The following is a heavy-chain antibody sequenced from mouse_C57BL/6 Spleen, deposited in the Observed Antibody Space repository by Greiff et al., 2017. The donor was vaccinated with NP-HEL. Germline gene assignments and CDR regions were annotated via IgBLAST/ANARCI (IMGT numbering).Heavy chain of an antibody. J-gene: IGHJ3*01. CDR3: ARRNYSNWGFAY. Sequence: QVQLKESGPELVKPGASVKISCKASGYAFSSSWMNWVKQRPGKGLEWIGRIYPGDGDTNYNGKFKGKATLTADKSSSTAYMQLSSLTSEDSAVYFCARRNYSNWGFAYWGQGTLVTVSA. CDR2: IYPGDGDT. V-gene: IGHV1-82*01. D-gene: IGHD2-5*01. CDR1: GYAFSSSW.